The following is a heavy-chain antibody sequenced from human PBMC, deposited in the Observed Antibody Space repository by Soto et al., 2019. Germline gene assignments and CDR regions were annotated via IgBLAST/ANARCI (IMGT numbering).Heavy chain of an antibody. J-gene: IGHJ4*02. CDR1: GASISTSNYY. V-gene: IGHV4-39*01. CDR2: VFYSGSS. CDR3: ASRKREESCSAGNCYFTY. D-gene: IGHD2-15*01. Sequence: QLQLQESGPGLLKPSETLSLTCTVSGASISTSNYYWGWIRQSPGKGLEWIGSVFYSGSSYYNPSLTSRVTIAVDASRNQFSLRVNFVTSADTAVYYCASRKREESCSAGNCYFTYWGQGTLVTVSS.